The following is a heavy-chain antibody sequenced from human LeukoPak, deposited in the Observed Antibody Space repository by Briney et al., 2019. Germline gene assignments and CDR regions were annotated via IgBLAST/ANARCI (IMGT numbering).Heavy chain of an antibody. CDR3: ASGRPIYYYGTDV. V-gene: IGHV3-66*01. CDR2: MYSGGST. J-gene: IGHJ6*02. CDR1: GFTVSSNY. D-gene: IGHD1-26*01. Sequence: PGGSLRLSCAASGFTVSSNYMSWVRQAPGKGLEWVSVMYSGGSTYYADSVRGRFTISRDNSKNTLYLQMNSLRAEDTAVYYCASGRPIYYYGTDVWGQGTTVTVSS.